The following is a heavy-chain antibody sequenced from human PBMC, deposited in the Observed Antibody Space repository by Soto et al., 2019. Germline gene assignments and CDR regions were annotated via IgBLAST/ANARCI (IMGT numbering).Heavy chain of an antibody. V-gene: IGHV4-30-4*01. Sequence: SETLSLTCTVSGGSISSGDYYWSWIRQPPGKGLEWIGYIYYSGSTYYNPSLKSRVTISVDTSKNQFSLRLSSVTAADTAVYYCARLWAETTYVWFDPWGPGTLVTVSS. CDR2: IYYSGST. D-gene: IGHD4-17*01. CDR1: GGSISSGDYY. J-gene: IGHJ5*02. CDR3: ARLWAETTYVWFDP.